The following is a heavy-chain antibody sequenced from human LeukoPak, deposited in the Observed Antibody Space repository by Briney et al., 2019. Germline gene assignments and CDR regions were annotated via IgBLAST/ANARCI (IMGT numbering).Heavy chain of an antibody. V-gene: IGHV4-38-2*02. CDR1: GDSISLSFYY. D-gene: IGHD1-26*01. Sequence: SETLSLTCSVSGDSISLSFYYWGWIRQPPGKGLEWIGSIYHSGSTYYNPSLKSRVTISVDTSKNQFSLKLSSVTAADTAVYYCARVVGATYDYWGQGTLVTVSS. CDR2: IYHSGST. CDR3: ARVVGATYDY. J-gene: IGHJ4*02.